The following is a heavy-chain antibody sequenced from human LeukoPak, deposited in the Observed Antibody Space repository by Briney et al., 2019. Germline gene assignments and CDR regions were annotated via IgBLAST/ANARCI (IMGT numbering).Heavy chain of an antibody. CDR1: VYTFTIYG. D-gene: IGHD6-13*01. CDR2: ISGYNGNT. J-gene: IGHJ4*02. Sequence: ASVKVSCKASVYTFTIYGISWVRQAPGQGLEWMGWISGYNGNTNYAHKVQDRVTMTTDTSTSTAYMELRSLRSDDTAVYYCARDPKQYRSSWWTAFDYWGQGTLVTVSS. V-gene: IGHV1-18*01. CDR3: ARDPKQYRSSWWTAFDY.